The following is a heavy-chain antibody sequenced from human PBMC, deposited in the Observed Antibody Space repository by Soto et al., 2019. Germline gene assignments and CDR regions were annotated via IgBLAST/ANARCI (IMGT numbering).Heavy chain of an antibody. CDR2: IWYDGSNK. V-gene: IGHV3-33*01. J-gene: IGHJ5*02. D-gene: IGHD3-10*01. CDR3: ARDGSYYGSGSSNWFDP. Sequence: QVQLVESGGGVVQPGRSLRLSCAASGFTFSSYGMHWVRQAPGKGLEWVAVIWYDGSNKYYADSVKGRFTISRDNSKNTLYLQMNSLRAEDTAVYYCARDGSYYGSGSSNWFDPWGQGTLVTVSS. CDR1: GFTFSSYG.